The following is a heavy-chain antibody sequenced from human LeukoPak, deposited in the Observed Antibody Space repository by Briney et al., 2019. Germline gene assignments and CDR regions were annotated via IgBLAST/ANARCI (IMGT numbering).Heavy chain of an antibody. CDR2: IGGRGGST. J-gene: IGHJ4*02. Sequence: QPGGSLRLSCAASGFTFSNYAMSWVSQAPGKGLEWVSAIGGRGGSTYSADSVEGRFTISRDNSKNTLYLQMNSLRAEDTAVYYCARATLASMTTVPHFDYWGQGTLVTVSS. D-gene: IGHD4-17*01. CDR1: GFTFSNYA. CDR3: ARATLASMTTVPHFDY. V-gene: IGHV3-23*01.